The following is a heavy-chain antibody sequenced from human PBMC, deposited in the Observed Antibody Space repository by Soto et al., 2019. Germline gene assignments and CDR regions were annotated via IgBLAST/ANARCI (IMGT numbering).Heavy chain of an antibody. CDR1: GFTFSSYS. D-gene: IGHD5-18*01. J-gene: IGHJ6*03. V-gene: IGHV3-21*04. CDR3: ARGGYSYGYAYYYYYMDV. Sequence: PGGSLRLSCAASGFTFSSYSMNWVRQAPGKGLEWVSSISSSSSYIYYADSVKGRFTISRDNAKNSLYLQMNSLRAADTAVYYCARGGYSYGYAYYYYYMDVWGKGTTVTVSS. CDR2: ISSSSSYI.